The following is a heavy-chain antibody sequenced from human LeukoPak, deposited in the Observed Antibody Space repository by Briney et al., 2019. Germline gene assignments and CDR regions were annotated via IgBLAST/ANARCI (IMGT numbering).Heavy chain of an antibody. CDR1: GGSISSYY. Sequence: PSETLSLTCTVSGGSISSYYWSWIRQPAGRGLEWIGRIYTSGSTNYNPSLKSRVTMSVDTSKNQFSLKLSSVTAADTAVYYCARDLASSSSGYYYYYYMDVWGKGTTVTVSS. V-gene: IGHV4-4*07. CDR3: ARDLASSSSGYYYYYYMDV. J-gene: IGHJ6*03. D-gene: IGHD6-6*01. CDR2: IYTSGST.